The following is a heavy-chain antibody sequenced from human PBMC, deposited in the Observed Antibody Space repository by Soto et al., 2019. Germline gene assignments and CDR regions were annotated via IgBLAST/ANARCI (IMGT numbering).Heavy chain of an antibody. Sequence: QVQLVESGGGVVQPGRSLRLSCAASGFTFSNFALHWFRQAPGKGLEWVAIVSSHGANRYYADSVKGRFTISRDNSNNTLYLQMNSLKTEDTAVYYCARDYLSGTYMDYWGQGILVTVSS. CDR1: GFTFSNFA. CDR3: ARDYLSGTYMDY. D-gene: IGHD3-10*01. V-gene: IGHV3-30*04. J-gene: IGHJ4*02. CDR2: VSSHGANR.